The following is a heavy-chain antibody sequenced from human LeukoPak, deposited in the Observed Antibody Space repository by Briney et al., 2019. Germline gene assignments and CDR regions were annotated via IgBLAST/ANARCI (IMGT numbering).Heavy chain of an antibody. Sequence: GGSLRLSCAASGFTFSSYGMHWVRQAPGKGLEWEAFIRYDGSNKYYADSVKGRFTISRDNSKNTLYLQMNSLRAEDTAVYYCAKDPPSYDFWSGYHDYYYYYMDVWGKGTTVTVSS. CDR3: AKDPPSYDFWSGYHDYYYYYMDV. V-gene: IGHV3-30*02. CDR1: GFTFSSYG. J-gene: IGHJ6*03. CDR2: IRYDGSNK. D-gene: IGHD3-3*01.